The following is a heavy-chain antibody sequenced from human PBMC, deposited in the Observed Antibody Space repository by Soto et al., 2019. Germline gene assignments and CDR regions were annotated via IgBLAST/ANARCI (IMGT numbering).Heavy chain of an antibody. CDR3: ARGQRFSDWFDP. D-gene: IGHD3-3*01. CDR2: IYSSGST. V-gene: IGHV4-4*07. Sequence: QVQLQESGPGLVKPSETLSLTCTVSGGDISTYYWTWIRQPAGQGLEWIGRIYSSGSTKYNPSLKSRVTMSLDTSKNQFSLRLSSVTAADTAVYSCARGQRFSDWFDPWGQGTLVTVSS. J-gene: IGHJ5*02. CDR1: GGDISTYY.